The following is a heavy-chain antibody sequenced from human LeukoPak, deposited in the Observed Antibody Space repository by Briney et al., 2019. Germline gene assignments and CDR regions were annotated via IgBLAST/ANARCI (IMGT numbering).Heavy chain of an antibody. CDR2: IYHGDSDT. V-gene: IGHV5-51*01. CDR3: ARHDDWSGTNNGYYYYMDV. D-gene: IGHD3-3*01. Sequence: GESLKISCKGSGYSFTSYWIGWVRQMPGKGLEWMGIIYHGDSDTRYSPSFQGQVTISADKSISTAYLQWSSLKASDTAMYYCARHDDWSGTNNGYYYYMDVWGKGTTVTVS. J-gene: IGHJ6*03. CDR1: GYSFTSYW.